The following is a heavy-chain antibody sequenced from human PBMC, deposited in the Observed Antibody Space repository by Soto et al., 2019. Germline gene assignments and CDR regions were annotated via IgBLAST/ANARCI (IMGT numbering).Heavy chain of an antibody. CDR2: INHSGSS. V-gene: IGHV4-34*01. CDR3: ARGISLIVEVHRDAPDKYYFDS. Sequence: PSETLSLTCAVYGGSFSGYYRSWIRQSPGKGLEWIGEINHSGSSISNPSLKSRVTISVDTSKNQFSLKLRSVTAADTAAYYCARGISLIVEVHRDAPDKYYFDSWSQGTLVTVSS. J-gene: IGHJ4*02. D-gene: IGHD2-15*01. CDR1: GGSFSGYY.